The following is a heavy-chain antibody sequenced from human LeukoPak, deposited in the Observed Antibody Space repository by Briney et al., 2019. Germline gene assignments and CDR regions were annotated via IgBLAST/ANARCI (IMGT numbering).Heavy chain of an antibody. CDR2: IIPILGIA. Sequence: GASVKVSCKASGGTFSSYAISWVRQAPGQRLEWMGRIIPILGIANYAQKFQGRVTITADKSTSTAYMELSSLRSEDTAVYYCARASYYDSSDYYSAKYFQHWGQGTLVTVSS. D-gene: IGHD3-22*01. V-gene: IGHV1-69*04. J-gene: IGHJ1*01. CDR3: ARASYYDSSDYYSAKYFQH. CDR1: GGTFSSYA.